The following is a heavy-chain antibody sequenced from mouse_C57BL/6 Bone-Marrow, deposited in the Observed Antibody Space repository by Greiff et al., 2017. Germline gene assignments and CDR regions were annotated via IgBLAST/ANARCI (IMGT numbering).Heavy chain of an antibody. CDR2: ISSGGSYT. V-gene: IGHV5-6*01. CDR1: GFTFSSYG. D-gene: IGHD1-1*02. Sequence: EVHLVESGGDLVKPGGSLKLSCAASGFTFSSYGMSWVRQTPDKRLEWVATISSGGSYTYYPDSVKGRFTISRDNAKNTLYLQMSSLKSEDTAMHYCARHGGYYFDYWGQGTTLTVSS. J-gene: IGHJ2*01. CDR3: ARHGGYYFDY.